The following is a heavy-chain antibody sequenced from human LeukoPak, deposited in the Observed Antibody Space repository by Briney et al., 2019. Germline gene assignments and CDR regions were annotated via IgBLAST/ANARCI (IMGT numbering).Heavy chain of an antibody. Sequence: PGRSLRLSCAASGFTFDDYAMHWVRQAPGKGLEWVSGISWNSGSIGYADSVKGRFTISRDNAKNSLYLQMNGLRAEDTALYYCAKGGLYCSGGSCYSYFDYWGQGTLVTVSS. D-gene: IGHD2-15*01. CDR2: ISWNSGSI. CDR3: AKGGLYCSGGSCYSYFDY. J-gene: IGHJ4*02. CDR1: GFTFDDYA. V-gene: IGHV3-9*01.